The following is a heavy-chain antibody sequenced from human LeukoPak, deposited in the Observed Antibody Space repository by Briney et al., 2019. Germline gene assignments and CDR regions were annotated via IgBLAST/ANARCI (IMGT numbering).Heavy chain of an antibody. Sequence: ASVKVSCKASGYTFTSYGISWVRQAPGQGLEWMGWISAYNGNTNYSQKFQGRVTITRDTSASTAYMELSSLRSEDTAVYYCARTQVATVGWWYFDYWGQGTLVTVSS. CDR2: ISAYNGNT. CDR1: GYTFTSYG. D-gene: IGHD5-12*01. V-gene: IGHV1-18*01. CDR3: ARTQVATVGWWYFDY. J-gene: IGHJ4*02.